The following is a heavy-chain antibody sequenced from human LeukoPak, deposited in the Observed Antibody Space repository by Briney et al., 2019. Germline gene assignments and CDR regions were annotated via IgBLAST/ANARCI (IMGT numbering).Heavy chain of an antibody. V-gene: IGHV3-30*18. CDR2: ISYDGSNK. J-gene: IGHJ4*02. CDR1: GFTFSSYG. D-gene: IGHD2-15*01. CDR3: AKDSGFDY. Sequence: TGGSLRLSCAASGFTFSSYGMHWVRQAPGKGLEWVAVISYDGSNKYYADSVKGRFTISRDNSKNTLYLQMNSLRAEDTAVYYCAKDSGFDYWGQGTLVTVSS.